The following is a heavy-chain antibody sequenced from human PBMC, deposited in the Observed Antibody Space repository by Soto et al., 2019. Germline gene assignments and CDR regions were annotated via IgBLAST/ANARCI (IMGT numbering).Heavy chain of an antibody. CDR2: IYHSGST. CDR1: GGSISSSNW. Sequence: SETLSLTCAVSGGSISSSNWWSWVRQPPGKGLEWIGEIYHSGSTNYNPSLKSRVTISVDKSRNQFSLKLSSVTAADTAVYYCARVAYYYDSSGYWDYYYGMDVWGQGTTVTVSS. V-gene: IGHV4-4*02. CDR3: ARVAYYYDSSGYWDYYYGMDV. J-gene: IGHJ6*02. D-gene: IGHD3-22*01.